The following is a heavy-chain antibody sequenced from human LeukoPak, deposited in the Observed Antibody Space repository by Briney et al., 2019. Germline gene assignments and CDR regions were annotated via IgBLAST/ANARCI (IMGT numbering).Heavy chain of an antibody. CDR1: GFTFSNYA. J-gene: IGHJ6*02. V-gene: IGHV3-23*01. Sequence: GGSLRLSCAASGFTFSNYAMSWVRQSPGRGLEWVSRISGSGNSTYYADSVKGRFAISRDNSKKTLYLQMNSLRAEDTAIYYCAPPSIVQPTYYYGMDVWGQGTTVTVSS. CDR3: APPSIVQPTYYYGMDV. CDR2: ISGSGNST. D-gene: IGHD2-15*01.